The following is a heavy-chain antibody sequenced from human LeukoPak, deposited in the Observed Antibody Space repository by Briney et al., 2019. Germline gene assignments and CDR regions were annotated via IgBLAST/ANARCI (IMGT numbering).Heavy chain of an antibody. CDR1: GYTFTSYY. CDR2: INPSGGST. D-gene: IGHD6-19*01. J-gene: IGHJ5*02. Sequence: ASVKVSCKASGYTFTSYYIQCVRQAPGQGLEWMGIINPSGGSTSYAQKFQGRVTMTRDMSTSTVYMELSSLRSEDTAVYYCARDWGSGWSYNWFDPWGQGTLVTVSS. CDR3: ARDWGSGWSYNWFDP. V-gene: IGHV1-46*01.